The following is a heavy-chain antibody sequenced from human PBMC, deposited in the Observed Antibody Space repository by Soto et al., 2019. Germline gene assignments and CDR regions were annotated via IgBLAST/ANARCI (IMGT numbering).Heavy chain of an antibody. Sequence: PPQTLSLTCAISGDSVSSNSAAWNWISQSPSRGLEWLGRTYYKSKWNNDYALSVKSRITINPDTSKNQFSLHLYSVTPEDTAVYYCTGITWFRGMDVWGQGTPVTVS. V-gene: IGHV6-1*01. CDR1: GDSVSSNSAA. CDR3: TGITWFRGMDV. D-gene: IGHD3-10*01. CDR2: TYYKSKWNN. J-gene: IGHJ6*02.